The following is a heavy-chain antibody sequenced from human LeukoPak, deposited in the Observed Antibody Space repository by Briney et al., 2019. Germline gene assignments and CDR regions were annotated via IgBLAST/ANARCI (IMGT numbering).Heavy chain of an antibody. D-gene: IGHD3-3*01. Sequence: SETLSLTCTVSGGSISSYYWSWIRQPPGKGLEWIGYVYYTGSTNYNPSLKSRVTISVDTSKNHFSLELGSVTAADTAVYYCARGSQRITVFGVVTDYWGQGTLVTVSS. J-gene: IGHJ4*02. CDR3: ARGSQRITVFGVVTDY. V-gene: IGHV4-59*01. CDR2: VYYTGST. CDR1: GGSISSYY.